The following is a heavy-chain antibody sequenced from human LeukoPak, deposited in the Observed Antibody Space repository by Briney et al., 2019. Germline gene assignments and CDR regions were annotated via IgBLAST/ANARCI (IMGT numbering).Heavy chain of an antibody. CDR2: INPNSGGT. D-gene: IGHD6-19*01. J-gene: IGHJ3*02. CDR3: ARDSSGWYLLVTFRAFDI. Sequence: GASVKLSFKASGYTFTGYYMHWVRQAPGQGLEWMGWINPNSGGTNYSQKFQGRGTMTRDTSISTAYMELSRLRSDDTAVYYCARDSSGWYLLVTFRAFDIWGQGTMVTVSS. V-gene: IGHV1-2*02. CDR1: GYTFTGYY.